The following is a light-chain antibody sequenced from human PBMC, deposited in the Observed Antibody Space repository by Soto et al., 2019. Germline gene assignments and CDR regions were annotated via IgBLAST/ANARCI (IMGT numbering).Light chain of an antibody. CDR2: DAS. J-gene: IGKJ4*01. CDR1: QSVSSY. V-gene: IGKV3-11*01. Sequence: EILLTQPPDTMSLSTGERATLSCMASQSVSSYLAWYQQKPGQAPRLLIYDASNRATGIPARFSGSGSGTDFTLTISSLEPEDFAVYYCQQRSNWFLTFGGGTKVDFK. CDR3: QQRSNWFLT.